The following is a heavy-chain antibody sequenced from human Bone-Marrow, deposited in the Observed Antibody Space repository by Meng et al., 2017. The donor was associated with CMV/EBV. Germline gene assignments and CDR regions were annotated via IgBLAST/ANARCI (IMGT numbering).Heavy chain of an antibody. D-gene: IGHD5-12*01. CDR2: INSDGSST. V-gene: IGHV3-74*01. J-gene: IGHJ4*02. CDR1: GFTFSSYW. Sequence: GGSLRLSCAASGFTFSSYWMHWVRQAPGKGLVWVSRINSDGSSTSYADSVKGRFTISRDNAKNTLYLQMNSLRAEDTAVYYCTRTRAKWLRFWTVDYFDYWGQGTLVTVSS. CDR3: TRTRAKWLRFWTVDYFDY.